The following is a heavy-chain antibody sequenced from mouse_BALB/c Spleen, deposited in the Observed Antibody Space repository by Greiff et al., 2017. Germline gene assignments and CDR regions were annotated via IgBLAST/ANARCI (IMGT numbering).Heavy chain of an antibody. D-gene: IGHD1-1*01. CDR1: GYTFTSYW. CDR3: TRGGRSYYFDY. J-gene: IGHJ2*01. CDR2: IYPGNSDT. Sequence: EVQLQQSGTVLARPGASVKMSCKASGYTFTSYWMHWVKQRPGQGLEWIGAIYPGNSDTSYNQKFKGKAKLTALTSTSTAYMELSSLTNEDSAVYYCTRGGRSYYFDYWGQGTTLTVSS. V-gene: IGHV1-5*01.